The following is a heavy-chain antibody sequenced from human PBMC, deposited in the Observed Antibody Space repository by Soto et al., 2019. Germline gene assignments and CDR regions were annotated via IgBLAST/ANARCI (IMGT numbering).Heavy chain of an antibody. J-gene: IGHJ6*02. CDR3: ARHPGMDV. CDR2: INYSGRA. V-gene: IGHV4-39*01. Sequence: QPQLKGAGPGLVTPSATLSLTCTVSGASISSSRTYYWGWIRQPPGKGLEWIGSINYSGRAFHNPSLKSRDTISVDTSNNQFFLKLSSVAAADTAMYYCARHPGMDVWGQGTTVTVSS. CDR1: GASISSSRTYY.